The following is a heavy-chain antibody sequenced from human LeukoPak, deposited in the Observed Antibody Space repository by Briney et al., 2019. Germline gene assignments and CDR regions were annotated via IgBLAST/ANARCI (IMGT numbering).Heavy chain of an antibody. D-gene: IGHD2-8*02. V-gene: IGHV4-38-2*02. CDR1: GYSISSDYY. J-gene: IGHJ3*02. CDR2: IYYSGST. CDR3: ASLPSNWWDAFDI. Sequence: SETLSLTCTVSGYSISSDYYWGWIRQPPGKGLEWIGSIYYSGSTYYNPSLKSRVTISVDTSKNQFSLKLSSVTAADTAVYYCASLPSNWWDAFDIWGQGTMVTVSS.